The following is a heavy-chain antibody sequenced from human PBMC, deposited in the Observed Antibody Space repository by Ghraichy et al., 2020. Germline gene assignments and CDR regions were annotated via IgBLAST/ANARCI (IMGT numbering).Heavy chain of an antibody. CDR2: IDTDGSTT. V-gene: IGHV3-74*03. J-gene: IGHJ3*02. D-gene: IGHD2-15*01. Sequence: RGSLRLSCAASGFTFSSYWMHWVRQAPGKGLVWVSDIDTDGSTTKYADSVKGRFTISRDNAKNTLYLQMNSLRAEDTAVYYCATIGLGYCSGGYCYSGPFDIWGQGTMVTVSS. CDR1: GFTFSSYW. CDR3: ATIGLGYCSGGYCYSGPFDI.